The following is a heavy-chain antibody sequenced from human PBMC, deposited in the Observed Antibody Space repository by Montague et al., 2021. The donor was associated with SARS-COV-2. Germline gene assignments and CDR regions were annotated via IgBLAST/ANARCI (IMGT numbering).Heavy chain of an antibody. Sequence: SETLSLTGTVSGGSIYSSSYYWGWIRQPPGKGLEWIGNVFYSGSTYYNPSLKSRVTISVDTSKNQFSLKLNSVTAADTAVYYCGSFIDYWGQGTLVTVSS. CDR3: GSFIDY. CDR1: GGSIYSSSYY. CDR2: VFYSGST. J-gene: IGHJ4*02. V-gene: IGHV4-39*01.